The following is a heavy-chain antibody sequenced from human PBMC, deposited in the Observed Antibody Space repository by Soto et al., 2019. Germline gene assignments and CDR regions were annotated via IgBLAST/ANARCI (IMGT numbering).Heavy chain of an antibody. V-gene: IGHV4-59*01. CDR3: ARKGAAASYAHYYMDV. CDR2: VYYSGNT. D-gene: IGHD6-13*01. CDR1: GGSISPYY. Sequence: QVQLQESGPGLVKPSETLSLTCTVSGGSISPYYWSWIRQPPGKGLEWIGYVYYSGNTNYNPSLESLVTISVDTSRNRFSLNLTSATAADTAVYYCARKGAAASYAHYYMDVWGRGTAVTVSS. J-gene: IGHJ6*03.